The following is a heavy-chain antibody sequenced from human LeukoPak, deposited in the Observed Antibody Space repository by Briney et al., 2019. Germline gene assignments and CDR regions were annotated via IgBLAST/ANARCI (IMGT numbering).Heavy chain of an antibody. Sequence: GGSLRLSCAASGFTVSSNYMSWVRQAPGKGLEWVSVIYSGGSTYYADSVKGRFTVSRDNSKNTLYLQMNSLRAEDTAVYYCARVDYGDYGFDYWGQGTLVTVSS. V-gene: IGHV3-66*01. D-gene: IGHD4-17*01. CDR1: GFTVSSNY. J-gene: IGHJ4*02. CDR3: ARVDYGDYGFDY. CDR2: IYSGGST.